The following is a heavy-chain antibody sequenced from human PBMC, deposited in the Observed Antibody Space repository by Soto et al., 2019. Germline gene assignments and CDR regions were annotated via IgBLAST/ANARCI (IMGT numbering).Heavy chain of an antibody. Sequence: SETLSLTCTVSGGSVSSGSYYWSWIRQPPGKGLEWIGYIYYSGSTNYNPSLKSRVTISVDTSKNQFSLKLSSVTAADTAVYYCASIAVAGYNWFDPWGQGTLVTVSS. J-gene: IGHJ5*02. CDR2: IYYSGST. CDR3: ASIAVAGYNWFDP. CDR1: GGSVSSGSYY. D-gene: IGHD6-19*01. V-gene: IGHV4-61*01.